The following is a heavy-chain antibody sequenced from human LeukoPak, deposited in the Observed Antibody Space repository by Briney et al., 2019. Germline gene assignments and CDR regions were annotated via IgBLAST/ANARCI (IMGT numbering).Heavy chain of an antibody. CDR2: TNPKSGGT. Sequence: ASVKVSCKASGYTFTDYFMNWVRQAPGQGLEWMGWTNPKSGGTVYAQKFQGRVTMTRYTSSSTAYMELSRLRAEDTAVYYCARPRFPYYRLSGADYQYMDVWGKGTTVTVSS. V-gene: IGHV1-2*02. CDR1: GYTFTDYF. D-gene: IGHD2/OR15-2a*01. J-gene: IGHJ6*03. CDR3: ARPRFPYYRLSGADYQYMDV.